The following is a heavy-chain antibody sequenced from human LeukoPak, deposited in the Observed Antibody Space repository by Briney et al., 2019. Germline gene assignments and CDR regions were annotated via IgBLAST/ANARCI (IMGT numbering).Heavy chain of an antibody. CDR2: IYYSGST. Sequence: SETLSLTCTVSGGSISSGGYYWSWIRQHPGKGLEWIGYIYYSGSTYYNPSLKSRVTIPVDTSKNQFSLKLSSVTAADTAVYYCARGGYSGASFDYWGQGTLVTVSS. J-gene: IGHJ4*02. CDR1: GGSISSGGYY. CDR3: ARGGYSGASFDY. D-gene: IGHD3-10*01. V-gene: IGHV4-31*03.